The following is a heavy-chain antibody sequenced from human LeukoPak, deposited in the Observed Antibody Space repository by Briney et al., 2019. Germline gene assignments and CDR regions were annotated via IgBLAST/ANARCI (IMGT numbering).Heavy chain of an antibody. V-gene: IGHV1-46*01. CDR3: ARLGSSSFD. J-gene: IGHJ4*02. D-gene: IGHD6-6*01. Sequence: GASVKVSCKASGYTFTSYYMHRVRQAPGQGLEWMGIINPSGGSTSYAQKFQGRVTMTRDTSISTAYMELSRLRFDDTAVYYCARLGSSSFDWGQGSLVTVSS. CDR1: GYTFTSYY. CDR2: INPSGGST.